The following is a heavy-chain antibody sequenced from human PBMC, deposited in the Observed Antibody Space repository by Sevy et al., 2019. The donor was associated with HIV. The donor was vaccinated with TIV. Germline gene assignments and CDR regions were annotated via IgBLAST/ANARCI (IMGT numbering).Heavy chain of an antibody. CDR1: GFTFSDYY. Sequence: GGSLRLSCAASGFTFSDYYMSWIRQAPGKGLEWVSYISSSGSTIYYADSVKGRFTISRDNAKNSLYLQMNSLRAEDTAVYYCARDIFGVVISPSFDYWGQGTLVTVSS. D-gene: IGHD3-3*02. J-gene: IGHJ4*02. CDR2: ISSSGSTI. V-gene: IGHV3-11*01. CDR3: ARDIFGVVISPSFDY.